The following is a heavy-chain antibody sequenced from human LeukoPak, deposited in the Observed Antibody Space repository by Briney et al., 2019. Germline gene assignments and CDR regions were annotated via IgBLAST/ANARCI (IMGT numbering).Heavy chain of an antibody. CDR3: ARIGEGWLQLEYFFDC. CDR2: IYPGDSDT. Sequence: GESLKISCKGSGYSFTSYWIGWVRQMPGKGLEWMGIIYPGDSDTRYSPSFQGQVTISADKSISTAYLQWSSLKASDTAMYYCARIGEGWLQLEYFFDCWGQGTLVTVSS. J-gene: IGHJ4*02. D-gene: IGHD5-24*01. V-gene: IGHV5-51*01. CDR1: GYSFTSYW.